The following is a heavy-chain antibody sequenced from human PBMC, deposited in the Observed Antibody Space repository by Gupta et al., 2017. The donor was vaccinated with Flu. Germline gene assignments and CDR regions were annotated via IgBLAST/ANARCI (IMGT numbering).Heavy chain of an antibody. J-gene: IGHJ6*03. D-gene: IGHD6-6*01. CDR2: ISSSGSTI. CDR1: GFTFSSYE. V-gene: IGHV3-48*03. CDR3: AREGADIIAARRGYYYMDV. Sequence: EVQLVESGGGLVQPGGSLRLSCAASGFTFSSYEMNWVRQAPGKGLEWVSYISSSGSTIYYADSVKGRFTISRDNAKNSLYLQMNSRRAEDTAVYYCAREGADIIAARRGYYYMDVWGKGTTVTVSS.